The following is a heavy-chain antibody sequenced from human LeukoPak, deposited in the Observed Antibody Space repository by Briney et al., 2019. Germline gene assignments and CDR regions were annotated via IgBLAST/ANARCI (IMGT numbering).Heavy chain of an antibody. CDR1: GYIYTSYY. D-gene: IGHD5-24*01. V-gene: IGHV1-46*01. Sequence: ASVKVSCKASGYIYTSYYMDWVRQATGQWLEWMGITNPSGGNTSYAQKFQGRVTMTRDTSTSTVYMELSSLRSEDTAVYYCAREFRDGYDCFDYWGQGTLVTVSS. J-gene: IGHJ4*02. CDR2: TNPSGGNT. CDR3: AREFRDGYDCFDY.